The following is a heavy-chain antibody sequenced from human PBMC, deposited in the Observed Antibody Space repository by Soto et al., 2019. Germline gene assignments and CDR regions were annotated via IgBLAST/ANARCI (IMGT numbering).Heavy chain of an antibody. CDR1: GGSFSGCY. CDR2: LNDSGGT. D-gene: IGHD3-10*01. CDR3: ARARGGVQD. J-gene: IGHJ1*01. Sequence: PSETLSLTCAVYGGSFSGCYWSWIRQPPGKGLEWIGELNDSGGTNYNASLKSRVTISGDMSKNQFSLKLSFVTAADTAMYYCARARGGVQDWGPGTLVTVSS. V-gene: IGHV4-34*01.